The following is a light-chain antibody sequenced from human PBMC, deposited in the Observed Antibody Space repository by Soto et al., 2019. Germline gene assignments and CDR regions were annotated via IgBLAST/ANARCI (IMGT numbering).Light chain of an antibody. CDR3: QQYNNWPPFT. J-gene: IGKJ3*01. CDR1: QSVSSN. CDR2: GAS. V-gene: IGKV3-15*01. Sequence: EIVMTQSPATLSVSPGERATLSCRASQSVSSNLARYQQQPGQAPRLLIYGASTRATGIPARFSGSGSGTEFTLTISSLQSEDFAVYYCQQYNNWPPFTFGPGTKVAIK.